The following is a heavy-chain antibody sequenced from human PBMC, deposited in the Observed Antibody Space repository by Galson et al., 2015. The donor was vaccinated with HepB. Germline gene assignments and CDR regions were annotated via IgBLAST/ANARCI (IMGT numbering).Heavy chain of an antibody. V-gene: IGHV3-30-3*01. CDR2: ISYDGSNK. CDR1: GFTFSSYA. Sequence: SLRLSCAASGFTFSSYAMHWVRQAPGKGLEWVAVISYDGSNKYYADSVKGRFTISRDNAKNSLYLQMNSLRDEDTAVYYRARDRDIVVVPAAMGLDYWGQGTLVTVSS. D-gene: IGHD2-2*01. J-gene: IGHJ4*02. CDR3: ARDRDIVVVPAAMGLDY.